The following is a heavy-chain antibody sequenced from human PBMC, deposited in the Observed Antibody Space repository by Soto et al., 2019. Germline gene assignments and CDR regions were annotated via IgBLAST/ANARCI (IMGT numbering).Heavy chain of an antibody. CDR1: GDSVTSGGFF. V-gene: IGHV4-31*02. Sequence: SETLSLTCTVSGDSVTSGGFFWIWVRQHPGKVLEWIGHILDSGSSYPSPSLKSRLTLSVDTSKNQFSLTLTSVLAADTAVYYCAIGNRNLSNHRLFDYWCQGILVTVFS. D-gene: IGHD4-4*01. CDR2: ILDSGSS. J-gene: IGHJ4*02. CDR3: AIGNRNLSNHRLFDY.